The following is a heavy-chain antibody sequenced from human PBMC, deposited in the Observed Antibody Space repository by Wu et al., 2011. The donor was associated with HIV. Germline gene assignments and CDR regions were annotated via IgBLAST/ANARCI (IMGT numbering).Heavy chain of an antibody. CDR3: ATTGIDY. CDR2: INPKNGGT. Sequence: QVQLLQSGAEVRKPGASVRVSCKASGYTFSDYFIHWVRQAPGQGLEWVGWINPKNGGTRYVQKFQSRVILTSDTSASTAYMELSRLTSDDTAIYYCATTGIDYWGQGTLVIVSS. D-gene: IGHD1-1*01. CDR1: GYTFSDYF. J-gene: IGHJ4*02. V-gene: IGHV1-2*02.